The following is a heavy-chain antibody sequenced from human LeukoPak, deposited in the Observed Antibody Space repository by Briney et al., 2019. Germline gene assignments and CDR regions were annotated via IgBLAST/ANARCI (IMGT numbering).Heavy chain of an antibody. CDR3: ARLHCSGGTCYWAFDC. D-gene: IGHD2-15*01. J-gene: IGHJ4*02. V-gene: IGHV3-74*01. Sequence: GGSLRLSCAASGFTFSSYWMHWVRQAPGKGLVWVSRINSDGSSTSYADSVKGRFTISRDNAKNSLYLQMNSLRAEDTAVYYCARLHCSGGTCYWAFDCWGQGTLVTVSS. CDR1: GFTFSSYW. CDR2: INSDGSST.